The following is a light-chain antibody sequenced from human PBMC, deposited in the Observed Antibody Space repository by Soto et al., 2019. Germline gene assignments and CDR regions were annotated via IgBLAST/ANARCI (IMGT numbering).Light chain of an antibody. J-gene: IGKJ1*01. CDR1: QSVSSF. CDR3: QQRSNRPQT. CDR2: DAS. Sequence: EIVLTQSPATLSLSPGERATLSCRASQSVSSFLAWYQQKPGQAPRLLIYDASNRATGIAARFSGSGSGTDFTPTISSLEPEDFAVYYCQQRSNRPQTFGQGSKVDI. V-gene: IGKV3-11*01.